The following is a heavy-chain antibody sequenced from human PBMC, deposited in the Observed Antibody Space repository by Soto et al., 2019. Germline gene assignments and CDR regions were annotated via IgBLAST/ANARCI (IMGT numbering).Heavy chain of an antibody. CDR2: INPDNGNT. Sequence: ASLKVSCKYSGYIFTTYDVRWVRQAPGQRLEWMGWINPDNGNTKYSQKFQGRVTITRDTSASTAYMELSSLRSEDTAVYYCARGDPINMVVVAIDYWGQGALVTVSS. CDR1: GYIFTTYD. J-gene: IGHJ4*02. V-gene: IGHV1-3*01. CDR3: ARGDPINMVVVAIDY. D-gene: IGHD3-22*01.